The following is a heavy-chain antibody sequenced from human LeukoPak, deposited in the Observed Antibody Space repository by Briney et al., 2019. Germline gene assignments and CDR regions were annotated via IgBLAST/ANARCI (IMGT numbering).Heavy chain of an antibody. Sequence: GASVKVSCKASGGTFSSYAISWVRQAPGQGLEWMGGIIPIFGTANYAQKFQGRVTITADESTSTAYMELSSLRSEDTAVYYCARDLGRYDSSGYYSGSDAFDIWGQGTMVTVSS. J-gene: IGHJ3*02. CDR1: GGTFSSYA. D-gene: IGHD3-22*01. CDR2: IIPIFGTA. CDR3: ARDLGRYDSSGYYSGSDAFDI. V-gene: IGHV1-69*13.